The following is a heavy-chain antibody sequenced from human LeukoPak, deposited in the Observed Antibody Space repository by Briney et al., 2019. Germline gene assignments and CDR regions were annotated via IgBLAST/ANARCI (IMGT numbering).Heavy chain of an antibody. CDR2: IRYDGSSK. D-gene: IGHD2-21*02. J-gene: IGHJ3*02. Sequence: AGGSLRLSCAASGFTFDYYGMHWVRQAPGKGLEWVAFIRYDGSSKYYAESVKGRFTISRDNSKNTLYLQMKSLRVEDTAVYYCANKPPPAEVATASTSRYAFDMWGQGTMVTVSS. V-gene: IGHV3-30*02. CDR1: GFTFDYYG. CDR3: ANKPPPAEVATASTSRYAFDM.